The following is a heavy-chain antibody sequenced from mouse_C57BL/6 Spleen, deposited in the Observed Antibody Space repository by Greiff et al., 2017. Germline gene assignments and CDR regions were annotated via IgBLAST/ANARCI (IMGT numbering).Heavy chain of an antibody. Sequence: VHVKQSGTVLARPGASVKMSCKTSGYTFTSYWMHWVKQRPGQGLEWIGAIYPGNSDTSYNQKFKGKANLTAVTSASTAYMELSSLTNEDSAVYYCSPYPGGFADWGQGTLVTVSA. J-gene: IGHJ3*01. D-gene: IGHD2-10*01. V-gene: IGHV1-5*01. CDR1: GYTFTSYW. CDR3: SPYPGGFAD. CDR2: IYPGNSDT.